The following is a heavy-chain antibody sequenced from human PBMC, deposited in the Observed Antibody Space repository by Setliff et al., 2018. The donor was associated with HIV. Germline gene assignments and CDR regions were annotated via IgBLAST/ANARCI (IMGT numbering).Heavy chain of an antibody. Sequence: SETLSLTCIVSGGYVSSKSYYWAWIRQPPGKGLEWIGTMYYSGNTYYSPSLKSRVTITADSSKNQLSLKLTSVTAADTAVYYCATQRSFQRAFEAVAGSFDPWGQGILVTVSS. CDR3: ATQRSFQRAFEAVAGSFDP. V-gene: IGHV4-39*01. J-gene: IGHJ5*02. CDR2: MYYSGNT. CDR1: GGYVSSKSYY. D-gene: IGHD6-19*01.